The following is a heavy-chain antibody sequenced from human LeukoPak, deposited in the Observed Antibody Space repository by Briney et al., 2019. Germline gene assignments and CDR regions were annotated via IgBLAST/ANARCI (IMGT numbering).Heavy chain of an antibody. CDR2: INAGNGNT. CDR3: GRGKRSSPALFDY. J-gene: IGHJ4*02. V-gene: IGHV1-3*01. D-gene: IGHD6-13*01. CDR1: EYTFASYA. Sequence: ASVKVSCKASEYTFASYAIHWVRQAPGQRLEGRGWINAGNGNTKYSQKFTGRVTITRDTSASTAYMELSSLRYEDTVVYYCGRGKRSSPALFDYWGQGTLVTVSS.